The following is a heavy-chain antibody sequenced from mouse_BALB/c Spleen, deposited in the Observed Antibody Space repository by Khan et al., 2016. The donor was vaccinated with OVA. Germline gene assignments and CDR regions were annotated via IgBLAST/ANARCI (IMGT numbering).Heavy chain of an antibody. V-gene: IGHV1S137*01. CDR3: ARPAYDGYYDY. CDR1: GYTFTDYA. D-gene: IGHD2-3*01. Sequence: QVQLQQSGPELVRPGVSVKISCKGSGYTFTDYAMHWVKQSHAKSLEWIGLISTYSGNTNYNQKFKGKATMTVDKSSSTAYMELARLTSEDSAIYYCARPAYDGYYDYWGQGTTRTVSS. J-gene: IGHJ2*01. CDR2: ISTYSGNT.